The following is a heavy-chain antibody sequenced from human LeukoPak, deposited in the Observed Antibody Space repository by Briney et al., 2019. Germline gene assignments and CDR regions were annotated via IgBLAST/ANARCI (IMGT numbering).Heavy chain of an antibody. Sequence: GGSLRLSCAASGFTVSSNYMTWVRQAPGKGLEWVSTIYSVGSTYYADSVKGRFIISRDSSTNTLYLQMNSLSAEDTAVYFCARDGGYSYAYFDYWGQGTLVTVSS. V-gene: IGHV3-53*01. CDR2: IYSVGST. J-gene: IGHJ4*02. CDR1: GFTVSSNY. D-gene: IGHD5-18*01. CDR3: ARDGGYSYAYFDY.